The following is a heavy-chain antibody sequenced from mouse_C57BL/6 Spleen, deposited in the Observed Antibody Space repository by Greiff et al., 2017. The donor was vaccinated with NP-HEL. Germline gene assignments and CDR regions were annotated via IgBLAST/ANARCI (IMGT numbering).Heavy chain of an antibody. J-gene: IGHJ2*01. D-gene: IGHD3-1*01. Sequence: QVHVKQPGAELVKPGASVKLSCKASGYTFTSYWMQWVKQRPGQGLEWIGEIDPSDSYTNYNQKFKGKATLTVDTSSSTAYMQLSSLTSEDSAVYYCAREGALDYWGQGTTLTVSS. CDR2: IDPSDSYT. CDR1: GYTFTSYW. V-gene: IGHV1-50*01. CDR3: AREGALDY.